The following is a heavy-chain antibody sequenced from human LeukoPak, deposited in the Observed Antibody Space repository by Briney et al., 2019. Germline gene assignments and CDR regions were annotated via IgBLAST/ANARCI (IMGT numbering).Heavy chain of an antibody. J-gene: IGHJ4*02. V-gene: IGHV1-2*02. CDR3: ALESRGYCSGGSCPFDY. CDR1: GYTFTDHF. CDR2: ISPTNGDT. D-gene: IGHD2-15*01. Sequence: ASVKVSCKASGYTFTDHFMHWVRQAPGQGLEWMGWISPTNGDTRSAQNFQGRVTMTRDTSISTAYMELSRLRSDDTAVYYCALESRGYCSGGSCPFDYWGQGTLVTVSS.